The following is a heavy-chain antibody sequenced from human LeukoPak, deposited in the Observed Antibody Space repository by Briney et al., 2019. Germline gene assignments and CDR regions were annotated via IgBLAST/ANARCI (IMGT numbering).Heavy chain of an antibody. CDR2: ISYDGSNK. CDR1: GFTFSSYA. CDR3: ARDSDWEQWLAIDY. J-gene: IGHJ4*02. D-gene: IGHD6-19*01. V-gene: IGHV3-30*04. Sequence: GGSLRLSCAASGFTFSSYAMHWVRQAPGKGLEWVAVISYDGSNKYYADSVKGRFTISRDNSKNTLYLQMNSLRAEDTAVYYCARDSDWEQWLAIDYWGQGTLVTVSS.